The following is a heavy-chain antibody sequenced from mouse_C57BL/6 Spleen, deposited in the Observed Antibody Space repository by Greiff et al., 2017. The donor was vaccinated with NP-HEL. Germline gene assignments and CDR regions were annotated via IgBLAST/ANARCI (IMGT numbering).Heavy chain of an antibody. CDR3: ARENTYDGSFAY. Sequence: QVQLQQSGPELVKPGASVKISCKASGYAFSSSWMNWVKQRPGKGLEWIGRIYPGDGDTNYNGKFKGKATLTADKSSSTAYMQLSSLTSEESAVYFCARENTYDGSFAYWGQGTLVTVSA. D-gene: IGHD2-3*01. CDR2: IYPGDGDT. CDR1: GYAFSSSW. J-gene: IGHJ3*01. V-gene: IGHV1-82*01.